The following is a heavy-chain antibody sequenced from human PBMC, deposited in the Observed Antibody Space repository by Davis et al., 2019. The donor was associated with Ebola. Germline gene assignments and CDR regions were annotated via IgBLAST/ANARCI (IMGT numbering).Heavy chain of an antibody. CDR2: INHSGRT. Sequence: ESLKISCAVYGVSFSGYYWNWLRQPPGKGLEWIGEINHSGRTNYNPSLKSRVTMSVDTSKNQFSLRVRSVTAADTAVYYCARGGGYGGYGMDVWGQGTTVTVSS. CDR1: GVSFSGYY. CDR3: ARGGGYGGYGMDV. D-gene: IGHD6-25*01. J-gene: IGHJ6*02. V-gene: IGHV4-34*01.